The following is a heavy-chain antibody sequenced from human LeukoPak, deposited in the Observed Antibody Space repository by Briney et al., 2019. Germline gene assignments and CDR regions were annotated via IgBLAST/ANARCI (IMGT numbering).Heavy chain of an antibody. Sequence: SETLSLTCAVSGGSISSNSYYWGWIRQPPGKGLEWIGSIYYSGSTYYNPSLKSRVTISVDTSKNQFSLKLSSVTAADTAVYYCARVVGCYYDSSGYVNWGQGTLVTVSS. CDR1: GGSISSNSYY. CDR3: ARVVGCYYDSSGYVN. D-gene: IGHD3-22*01. CDR2: IYYSGST. J-gene: IGHJ4*02. V-gene: IGHV4-39*07.